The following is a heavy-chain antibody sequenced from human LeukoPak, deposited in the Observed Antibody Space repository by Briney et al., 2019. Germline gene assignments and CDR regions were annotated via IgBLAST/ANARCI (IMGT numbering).Heavy chain of an antibody. CDR3: ARGDCSSTSCFWFDP. D-gene: IGHD2-2*01. J-gene: IGHJ5*02. CDR1: GFTFDVYG. V-gene: IGHV3-20*04. Sequence: GGSLRLSCAASGFTFDVYGMSWVRQAPGKGLEWVSGINWNGGSTGYADSVKGRFTISRDNAKNSLYLQMNSLRAEDTALYYCARGDCSSTSCFWFDPWGQGTLVTVSS. CDR2: INWNGGST.